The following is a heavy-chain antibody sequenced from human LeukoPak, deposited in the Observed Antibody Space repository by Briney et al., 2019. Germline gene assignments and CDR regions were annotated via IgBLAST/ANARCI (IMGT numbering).Heavy chain of an antibody. CDR1: GFSLRTSGMC. Sequence: SGPTLVNPTPTLTLTCTFSGFSLRTSGMCVSWIRQPPGKALEWLARIDWDDDKYYSTSLKTRFTISKDTSKNQVVLTMTNMDPVDTATYYCARTYTAMVPYYFDYWGQGTLVTVSS. CDR2: IDWDDDK. CDR3: ARTYTAMVPYYFDY. D-gene: IGHD5-18*01. J-gene: IGHJ4*02. V-gene: IGHV2-70*11.